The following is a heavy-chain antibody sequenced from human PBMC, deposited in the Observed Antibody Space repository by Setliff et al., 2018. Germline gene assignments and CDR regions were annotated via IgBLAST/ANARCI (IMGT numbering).Heavy chain of an antibody. CDR2: INNWGYST. CDR1: GFTFTDHG. J-gene: IGHJ4*02. Sequence: PGGSLRLSCTVSGFTFTDHGMNWVRQAPGRGLEWVSYINNWGYSTYYADSVKGRFTISRDNAKNSLFLQMNSLRAEDTALYYCAKFVGYTYGYDYWGRGTLVTVSS. CDR3: AKFVGYTYGYDY. V-gene: IGHV3-48*03. D-gene: IGHD5-18*01.